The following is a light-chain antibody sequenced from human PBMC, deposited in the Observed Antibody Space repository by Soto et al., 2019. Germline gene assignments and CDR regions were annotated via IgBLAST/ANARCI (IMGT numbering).Light chain of an antibody. Sequence: QSALTQPPSASGTPGQRVTISCSGSRPNIRSNFIFWYQHLPGTAPKLLIYRNNQRPSGVPDRFSGSKSGTTASLAISGLRSEDEADYYCAVWDDSLSGWVFGGGTKLTVL. CDR2: RNN. V-gene: IGLV1-47*01. CDR3: AVWDDSLSGWV. CDR1: RPNIRSNF. J-gene: IGLJ3*02.